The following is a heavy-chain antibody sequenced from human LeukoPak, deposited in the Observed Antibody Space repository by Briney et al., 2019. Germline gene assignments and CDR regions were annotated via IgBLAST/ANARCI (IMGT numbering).Heavy chain of an antibody. Sequence: SETLSLTCTVSGGSVSDINYFWGWIRQPPGKGLEWIGSIYYSGDTYYNPSLKSRVTISVDTSKNQFSLKLSSVTAADTAVYYCARGSPRVAGLSKDWYFDLWGRGTLVTVSS. D-gene: IGHD6-19*01. CDR3: ARGSPRVAGLSKDWYFDL. J-gene: IGHJ2*01. V-gene: IGHV4-39*07. CDR2: IYYSGDT. CDR1: GGSVSDINYF.